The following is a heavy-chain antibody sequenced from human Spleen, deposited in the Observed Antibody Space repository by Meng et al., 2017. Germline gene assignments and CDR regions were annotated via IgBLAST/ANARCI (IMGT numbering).Heavy chain of an antibody. CDR3: ARGRWKVAGSDY. J-gene: IGHJ4*02. Sequence: QVHLQESGPGLVKPSQTLALTCTVSGGSISSGGYYWSWIRQHPGKGLEWIGYIYYSGSTYYNPSLKSRVTISVDTSKNQFSLKLSSVTAADTAVYYCARGRWKVAGSDYWGQGTLVTVSS. D-gene: IGHD6-19*01. CDR1: GGSISSGGYY. V-gene: IGHV4-31*03. CDR2: IYYSGST.